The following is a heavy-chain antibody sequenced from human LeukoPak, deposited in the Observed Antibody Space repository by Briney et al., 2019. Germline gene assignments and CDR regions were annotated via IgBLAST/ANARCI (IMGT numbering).Heavy chain of an antibody. CDR3: ARKTLYYDILTGYGEEWWFDP. J-gene: IGHJ5*02. CDR1: GFTFDDYG. D-gene: IGHD3-9*01. Sequence: PGGSLRLSCAASGFTFDDYGMSWVRQAPGKGLEWVSGINWNGGSTGYADSVKGRFTISRDNAKNSLYLQMNSLRAEDTALYYCARKTLYYDILTGYGEEWWFDPWGQGTLVTVSS. CDR2: INWNGGST. V-gene: IGHV3-20*04.